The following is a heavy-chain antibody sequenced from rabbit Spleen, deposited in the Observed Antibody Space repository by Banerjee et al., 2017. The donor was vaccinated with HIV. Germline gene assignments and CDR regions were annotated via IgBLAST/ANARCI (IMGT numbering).Heavy chain of an antibody. Sequence: QEQLVESRGGLVQPGESLTLSCKAFGFTISGYWMNWVRQAPGKGLEWIACVYVGSGSSTYYASWAKGRFTISKTSSTTVTLQMTSLTAADTATYFCARGSAAMTMMITGYYLSLWGQGTLVTVS. V-gene: IGHV1S45*01. J-gene: IGHJ4*01. D-gene: IGHD2-1*01. CDR2: VYVGSGSST. CDR3: ARGSAAMTMMITGYYLSL. CDR1: GFTISGYW.